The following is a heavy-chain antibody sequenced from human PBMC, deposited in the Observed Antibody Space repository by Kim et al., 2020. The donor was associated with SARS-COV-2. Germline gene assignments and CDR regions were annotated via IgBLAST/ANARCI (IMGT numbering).Heavy chain of an antibody. CDR2: ISYDGSHI. V-gene: IGHV3-30*18. CDR1: GFTFSQFA. Sequence: GGSLRLSCVGSGFTFSQFAMHWVRQAPGKGLEWVAVISYDGSHIYSLDSVKGRFTISRDNSKNILYLQMNSLRIEDTAVYYCAKVNYAVTIFNYAMDVWGQGTTVIVSS. J-gene: IGHJ6*02. D-gene: IGHD3-3*01. CDR3: AKVNYAVTIFNYAMDV.